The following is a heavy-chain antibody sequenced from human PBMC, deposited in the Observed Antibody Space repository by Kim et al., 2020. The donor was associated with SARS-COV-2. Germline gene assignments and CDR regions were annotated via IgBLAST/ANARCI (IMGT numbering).Heavy chain of an antibody. CDR2: IIPIFGTA. CDR1: GGTFSSYA. J-gene: IGHJ4*02. CDR3: ARMRNSVAGTYYDY. V-gene: IGHV1-69*13. D-gene: IGHD6-19*01. Sequence: SVKVSCKASGGTFSSYAISWVRQAPGQGLEWMGGIIPIFGTANYAQKFQGRVTITADESTSTAYMELSSLRSEDTAVYYCARMRNSVAGTYYDYWGQGTLVTVSS.